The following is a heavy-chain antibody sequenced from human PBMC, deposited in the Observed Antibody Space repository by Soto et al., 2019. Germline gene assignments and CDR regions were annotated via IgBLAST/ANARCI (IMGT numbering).Heavy chain of an antibody. Sequence: EVQLVESGGGLVKPGGSLRLSCAASGFTFSSYSMNWVRQAPGKGLEWVSSISSSSSYIYYADSVKGRFTISRDNAKNSLYLQMNSLRAEDTAVYYCARDGDIVVVPALRYYYYYMDVWGKGTTVTVSS. J-gene: IGHJ6*03. V-gene: IGHV3-21*01. CDR1: GFTFSSYS. CDR2: ISSSSSYI. CDR3: ARDGDIVVVPALRYYYYYMDV. D-gene: IGHD2-2*01.